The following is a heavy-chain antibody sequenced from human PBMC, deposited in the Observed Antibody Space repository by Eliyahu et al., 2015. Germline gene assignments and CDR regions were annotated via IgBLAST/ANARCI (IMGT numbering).Heavy chain of an antibody. Sequence: EVQLVESGGGLVQPGRSLRLSCAASGFTFDDYAMHWVRQAPGKGLEWVSGISWNSGSIGYADSVKGRFTISRDNAKNSLYLQMNSLRAEDTALYYCAKDMVGYYGSGSYYTTNYYYGMDVWGQGTTVTVSS. V-gene: IGHV3-9*01. D-gene: IGHD3-10*01. CDR3: AKDMVGYYGSGSYYTTNYYYGMDV. CDR1: GFTFDDYA. J-gene: IGHJ6*02. CDR2: ISWNSGSI.